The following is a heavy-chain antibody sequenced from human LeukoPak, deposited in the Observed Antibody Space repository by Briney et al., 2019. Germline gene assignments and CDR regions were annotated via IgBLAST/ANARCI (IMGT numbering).Heavy chain of an antibody. CDR1: GFTVSTNY. V-gene: IGHV3-66*01. CDR2: IYSGGPT. J-gene: IGHJ4*02. CDR3: ARESMVGATFDY. Sequence: GGSLRLSCAVSGFTVSTNYMSWVRQAPGKGLEWVSVIYSGGPTYYADSVEGRFTISRDNSKNTLYLQMNSLRAEDTAVYYCARESMVGATFDYWGQGALVTVSS. D-gene: IGHD1-26*01.